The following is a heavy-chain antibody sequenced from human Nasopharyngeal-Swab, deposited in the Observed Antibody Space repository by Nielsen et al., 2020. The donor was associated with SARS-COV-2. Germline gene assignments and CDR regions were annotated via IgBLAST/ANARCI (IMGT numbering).Heavy chain of an antibody. Sequence: WIRQPPGKALERLAHIFSNDEKSYSTSLKSRLTISKDTSKSQVVLTMTNMDPVDTATYYCARIVRYYYGSGSYYNYYYGMDVWGQGTTVTVSS. CDR2: IFSNDEK. CDR3: ARIVRYYYGSGSYYNYYYGMDV. V-gene: IGHV2-26*01. J-gene: IGHJ6*02. D-gene: IGHD3-10*01.